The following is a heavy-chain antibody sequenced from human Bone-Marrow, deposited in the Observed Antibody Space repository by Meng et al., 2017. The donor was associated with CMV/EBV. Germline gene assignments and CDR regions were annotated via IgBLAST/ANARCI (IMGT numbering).Heavy chain of an antibody. V-gene: IGHV3-74*01. CDR2: IYSDATTA. CDR3: AMGLWLFDY. J-gene: IGHJ4*02. Sequence: GESLKISCAASGFTFSGYWMHWVRQAAGKGLVWVSRIYSDATTASYADSVKGRFTISRENVRGTLYLQMKNLSAEDTAVYYCAMGLWLFDYWGQGTLVTVSS. D-gene: IGHD5-18*01. CDR1: GFTFSGYW.